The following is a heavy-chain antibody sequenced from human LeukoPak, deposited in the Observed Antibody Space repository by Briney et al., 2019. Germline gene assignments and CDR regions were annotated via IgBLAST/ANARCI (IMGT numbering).Heavy chain of an antibody. J-gene: IGHJ4*02. CDR2: ISAYNGNT. CDR3: ARDSRIRGFDY. Sequence: ASVKVSCKASVYTFTSYGISCVRQAPGQGLEWMGWISAYNGNTNYAQKLQGRVTMTTDTSTSTAYMELRSLRSDDTAVYYCARDSRIRGFDYWGQGTMVTVSS. V-gene: IGHV1-18*01. D-gene: IGHD6-13*01. CDR1: VYTFTSYG.